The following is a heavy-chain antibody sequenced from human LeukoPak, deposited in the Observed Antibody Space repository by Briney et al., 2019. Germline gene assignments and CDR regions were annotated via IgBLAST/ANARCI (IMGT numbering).Heavy chain of an antibody. D-gene: IGHD2-2*01. V-gene: IGHV1-24*01. CDR3: ATPPYCSSTSCHDS. Sequence: GSVKVSCKVSGYTLTELSMHWVRQAPGKGLEWMGGFDPEDGETIYAQKFQGRVTMTEDTSTDTAYMELSSLRSEDTAVYYCATPPYCSSTSCHDSWGQGTLVTVSS. J-gene: IGHJ4*02. CDR2: FDPEDGET. CDR1: GYTLTELS.